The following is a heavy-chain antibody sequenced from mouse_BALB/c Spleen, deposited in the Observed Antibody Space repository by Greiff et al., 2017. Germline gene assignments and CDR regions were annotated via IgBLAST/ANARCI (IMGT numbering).Heavy chain of an antibody. D-gene: IGHD3-2*01. CDR3: ARSDSSGPDD. CDR1: GYTFTSYW. Sequence: QVQLQQSGAELVKPGASVKLSCKTSGYTFTSYWIQWVKQRPGQGLGWIGEIFPGTGTTYYNEKFKGKATLTIDTSSSTAYMQLSSLTSEDSAVYFCARSDSSGPDDWGQGTTLTVSS. V-gene: IGHV1S132*01. CDR2: IFPGTGTT. J-gene: IGHJ2*01.